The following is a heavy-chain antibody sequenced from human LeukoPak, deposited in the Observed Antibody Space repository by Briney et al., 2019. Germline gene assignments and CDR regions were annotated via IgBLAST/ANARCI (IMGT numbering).Heavy chain of an antibody. CDR2: IYGGGST. Sequence: GGSLRLSCAASGFTVSNSYMTWVRQAPWKGLEWVSIIYGGGSTYYADSVKGRFIISRDRSENTLYLQMNSLRAEDTAVYYCASERWPQRTFDIWGQGTMVTVSS. CDR1: GFTVSNSY. J-gene: IGHJ3*02. V-gene: IGHV3-66*01. CDR3: ASERWPQRTFDI. D-gene: IGHD5-24*01.